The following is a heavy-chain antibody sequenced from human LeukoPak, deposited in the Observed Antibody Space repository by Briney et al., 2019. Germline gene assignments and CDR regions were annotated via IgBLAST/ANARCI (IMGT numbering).Heavy chain of an antibody. CDR2: IYPGDSDT. CDR1: GYSFTSYW. D-gene: IGHD3-3*01. CDR3: ERLSYDFWSGYKSMPNWFDP. V-gene: IGHV5-51*01. J-gene: IGHJ5*02. Sequence: GESLKISCKGSGYSFTSYWIGWVRQMPGKGLEWMGIIYPGDSDTRYSPSFQGQVTISADKSISTAYLQWSSLKASDTAMYYCERLSYDFWSGYKSMPNWFDPWGQGTLVSVSS.